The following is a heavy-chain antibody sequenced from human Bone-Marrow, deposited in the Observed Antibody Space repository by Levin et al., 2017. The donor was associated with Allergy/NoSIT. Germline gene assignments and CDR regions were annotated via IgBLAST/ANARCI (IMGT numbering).Heavy chain of an antibody. J-gene: IGHJ6*02. D-gene: IGHD1-1*01. Sequence: GESLKISCSDSGFSFSRYAMSWVRQAPGKGLEWVSSISDSGGDRYYAESVKGRFTISRDNSENTLYLQMNSLRVGDTAVYYCSKHKLDDDQSDPDYTACGTDYYYARDVWGQGTPVTVSS. V-gene: IGHV3-23*01. CDR3: SKHKLDDDQSDPDYTACGTDYYYARDV. CDR1: GFSFSRYA. CDR2: ISDSGGDR.